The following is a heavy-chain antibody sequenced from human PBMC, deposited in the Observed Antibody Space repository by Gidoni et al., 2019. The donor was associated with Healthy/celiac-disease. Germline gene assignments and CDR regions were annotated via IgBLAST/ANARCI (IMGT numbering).Heavy chain of an antibody. V-gene: IGHV3-30*18. CDR3: AKTRVVGGSGSTPYYYYYGMDV. D-gene: IGHD3-10*01. Sequence: QVQLVESGGGVVQPGRSLRLSCAASGFTFSSYGMHWVRQAPGKGLEWVAVISYDGSNKYYADSVKGRFTISRDNSKNTLYLQMNSLRAEDTAVYYCAKTRVVGGSGSTPYYYYYGMDVWGQGTTVTVTS. J-gene: IGHJ6*02. CDR2: ISYDGSNK. CDR1: GFTFSSYG.